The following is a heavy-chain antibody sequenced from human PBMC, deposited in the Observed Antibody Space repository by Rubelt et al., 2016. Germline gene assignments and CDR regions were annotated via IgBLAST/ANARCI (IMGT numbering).Heavy chain of an antibody. D-gene: IGHD3-16*02. CDR2: TSYDGSNK. Sequence: GGGLVQPGGSLRLSCAASGFTFSSYGMHWVRQAPGKGLEWVAVTSYDGSNKYYADSVKGRFTISRANSKNRLHLQMNSLIAEDTAVYYCARLSDGGLIAYNTTIRRVDVGGQGTTVTVSS. CDR1: GFTFSSYG. V-gene: IGHV3-30*19. J-gene: IGHJ6*02. CDR3: ARLSDGGLIAYNTTIRRVDV.